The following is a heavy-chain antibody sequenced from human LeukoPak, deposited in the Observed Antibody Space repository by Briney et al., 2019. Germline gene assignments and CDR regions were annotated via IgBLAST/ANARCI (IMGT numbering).Heavy chain of an antibody. D-gene: IGHD1-26*01. J-gene: IGHJ3*02. Sequence: PGGSLRLSCAASGFTFSNYAMHWVRQGLVKGLESLAVVSHDGIQTYYADSVKGRFTISRDNSKSTLFLQMNSLRAEDTAVYYCARDRHSGPLGLAFDIWGQGTMVTVSS. CDR3: ARDRHSGPLGLAFDI. CDR1: GFTFSNYA. CDR2: VSHDGIQT. V-gene: IGHV3-30-3*01.